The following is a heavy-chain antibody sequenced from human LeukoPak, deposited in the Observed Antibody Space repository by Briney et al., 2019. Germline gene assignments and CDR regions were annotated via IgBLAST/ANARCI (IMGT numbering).Heavy chain of an antibody. CDR3: ARDPSNTSGWYIYFDF. Sequence: GASVKVSCKTSGYSFTHYAISWVRQAPGQGLEWMGWISTYNGDTKYAPKLQGRFTMTSDTSTSTVYMELRSLTSDDTAVYYCARDPSNTSGWYIYFDFWGQGTLVTVSS. J-gene: IGHJ4*02. CDR2: ISTYNGDT. D-gene: IGHD6-19*01. V-gene: IGHV1-18*01. CDR1: GYSFTHYA.